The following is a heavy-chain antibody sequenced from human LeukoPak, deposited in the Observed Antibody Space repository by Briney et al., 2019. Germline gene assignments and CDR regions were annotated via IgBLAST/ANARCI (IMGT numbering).Heavy chain of an antibody. CDR3: ARDPAGGAAEFDY. Sequence: ASVKVSCKASGYTFTDYYMHRVRQAPGQGLEWMGWINPNSGGTNYAQKFQGRVTMTRDTSISTAYMELSRLRSDDTAVYYCARDPAGGAAEFDYWGQGTLVTVSS. CDR1: GYTFTDYY. J-gene: IGHJ4*02. CDR2: INPNSGGT. D-gene: IGHD6-13*01. V-gene: IGHV1-2*02.